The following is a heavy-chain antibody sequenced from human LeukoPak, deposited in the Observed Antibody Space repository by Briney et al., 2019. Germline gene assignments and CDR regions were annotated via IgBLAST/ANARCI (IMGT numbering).Heavy chain of an antibody. Sequence: PGWSLRLSCAASGFTFSSYEMYWVRQAPGKGLEWVSYISSSGSTIYYADSVKGRFTISRDNAKNSLYLQMNSLRAEDTAVYYCARDNLRCSSTSCYEAVDYWGQGTLVTVSS. CDR3: ARDNLRCSSTSCYEAVDY. D-gene: IGHD2-2*01. V-gene: IGHV3-48*03. CDR1: GFTFSSYE. CDR2: ISSSGSTI. J-gene: IGHJ4*02.